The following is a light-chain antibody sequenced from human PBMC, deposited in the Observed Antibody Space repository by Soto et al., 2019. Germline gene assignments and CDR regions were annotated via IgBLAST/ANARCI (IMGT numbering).Light chain of an antibody. J-gene: IGKJ3*01. CDR3: QQSGTTLST. Sequence: EIVLTQSPGTLSLSPGERATLSCRASQGVSSGSLAWYQQKPGPAPRLLIYGASTSATGIPDRFSGSGCGTDVSLTISRLEPEDFAVYYCQQSGTTLSTFGPGTKVDIK. CDR2: GAS. V-gene: IGKV3-20*01. CDR1: QGVSSGS.